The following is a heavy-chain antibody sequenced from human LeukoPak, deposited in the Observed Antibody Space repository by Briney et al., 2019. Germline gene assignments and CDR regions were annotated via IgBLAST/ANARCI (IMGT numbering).Heavy chain of an antibody. CDR3: ARGYGSGSPGIDY. Sequence: PGGSLRLSCAAPGFTFSSYGMHWVRQAPGKGLEWVAVIWYDGSNKYYADSVKGRFTISRDNSKNTLYLQMNSLRAEDTAVYYCARGYGSGSPGIDYWGQGTLVTVSS. J-gene: IGHJ4*02. CDR2: IWYDGSNK. D-gene: IGHD3-10*01. CDR1: GFTFSSYG. V-gene: IGHV3-33*01.